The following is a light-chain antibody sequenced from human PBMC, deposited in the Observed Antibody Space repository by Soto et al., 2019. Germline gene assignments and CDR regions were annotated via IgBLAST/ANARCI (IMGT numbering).Light chain of an antibody. CDR2: DAS. Sequence: DIPMTQSPSTLSASVGDRVTITCRASQSVSNWLAWYQQRPGKAPKVLIYDASILESGVPSRFTGSGFGTEFPLTIPSLQPDDFGTYYCQQYNMPSPTWTFCQGTKVEIK. J-gene: IGKJ1*01. V-gene: IGKV1-5*01. CDR1: QSVSNW. CDR3: QQYNMPSPTWT.